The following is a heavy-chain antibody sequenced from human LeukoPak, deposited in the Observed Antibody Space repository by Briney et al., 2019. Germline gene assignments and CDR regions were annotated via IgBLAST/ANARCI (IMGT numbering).Heavy chain of an antibody. Sequence: PGGSLRLSCAASGFSFNKEWVSWVRQAPGEGLEWIGHIKTTLNGGTTDYVAPVKGRFTISRDDSKNTVYLQMNNLKPEDTAVYYCTIRSWKQLLLGYDYWGQGTLVTVSS. CDR1: GFSFNKEW. V-gene: IGHV3-15*01. J-gene: IGHJ4*02. D-gene: IGHD5-18*01. CDR2: IKTTLNGGTT. CDR3: TIRSWKQLLLGYDY.